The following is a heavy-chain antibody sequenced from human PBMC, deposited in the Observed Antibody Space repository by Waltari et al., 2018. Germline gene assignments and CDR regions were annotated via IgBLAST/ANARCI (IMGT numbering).Heavy chain of an antibody. CDR2: IYYSGST. D-gene: IGHD3-10*01. Sequence: QVQLQESGPGLVKPSQTLSLTCTVSGGSISSGDYYWSWIRQPPGKGLEWIGYIYYSGSTYYNPSLKSRVTISVDTSKNQFSLKLSSVTAADTAVYYCARELIEFGRWLQGGFDYWGQGTLVTVSS. CDR3: ARELIEFGRWLQGGFDY. CDR1: GGSISSGDYY. J-gene: IGHJ4*02. V-gene: IGHV4-30-4*08.